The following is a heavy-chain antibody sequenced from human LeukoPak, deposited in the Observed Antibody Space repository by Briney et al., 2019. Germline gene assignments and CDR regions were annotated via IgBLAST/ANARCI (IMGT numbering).Heavy chain of an antibody. CDR2: ITTGGDDL. V-gene: IGHV3-21*01. D-gene: IGHD3-22*01. J-gene: IGHJ5*02. CDR1: GFTFSSYA. CDR3: ARKQWLNS. Sequence: GGSLRLSCAASGFTFSSYAMSWVRQAPGKGLEWVPSITTGGDDLYYSDSVKGRFTISRDNAKNSLFLQMNNLRAEDTAIYYCARKQWLNSWGQGTRVIVSS.